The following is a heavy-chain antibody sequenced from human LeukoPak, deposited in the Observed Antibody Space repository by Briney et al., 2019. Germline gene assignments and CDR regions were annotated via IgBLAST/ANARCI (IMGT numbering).Heavy chain of an antibody. J-gene: IGHJ4*02. V-gene: IGHV3-66*01. CDR3: AKDLARYCTNGVCSYFDY. CDR2: IYGGDST. CDR1: GFTVSNSF. D-gene: IGHD2-8*01. Sequence: PGGSLRLSCAVFGFTVSNSFMSWVRQAPGKGLEWVSVIYGGDSTNYADSVKGRFTISRDNSKNTLYLQMNSLRAEDTAVYYCAKDLARYCTNGVCSYFDYWGQGTLATVSS.